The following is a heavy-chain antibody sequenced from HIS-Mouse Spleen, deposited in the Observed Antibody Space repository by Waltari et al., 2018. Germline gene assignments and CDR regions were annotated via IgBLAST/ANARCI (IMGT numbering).Heavy chain of an antibody. Sequence: EVQLVESGGGLVKPGGSLSLSCAASGFTFGNAWMVWVGQAPGKGLEWVGRIKSKTDGGTTDYAAPVKGRFTISRDDSKNTLYLQMNSLKTEDTAVYYCTTDVTGTVDYWGQGTLVTVSS. V-gene: IGHV3-15*01. D-gene: IGHD7-27*01. CDR3: TTDVTGTVDY. CDR1: GFTFGNAW. J-gene: IGHJ4*02. CDR2: IKSKTDGGTT.